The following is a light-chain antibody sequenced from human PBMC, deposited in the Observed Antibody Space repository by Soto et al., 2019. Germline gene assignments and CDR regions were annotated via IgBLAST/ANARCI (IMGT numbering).Light chain of an antibody. V-gene: IGKV3-15*01. CDR3: QQYNNWPPLT. CDR1: QSVSSN. J-gene: IGKJ4*01. Sequence: EIVMTQSPATLSVSPGERATLSCRASQSVSSNLAWYQQKPGQAPRLLIYGASTRATGIPARFSGSGSGTARVSGSGSGTEFTLTISSLQSEDFAVYYCQQYNNWPPLTFGGGTKVEIK. CDR2: GAS.